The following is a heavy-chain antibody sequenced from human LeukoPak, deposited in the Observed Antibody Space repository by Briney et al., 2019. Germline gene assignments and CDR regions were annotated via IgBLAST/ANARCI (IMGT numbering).Heavy chain of an antibody. J-gene: IGHJ4*02. D-gene: IGHD3-22*01. Sequence: KSSETLSLTCTVSGGSISSYYWSWIRQPAGKGLEGSGRIYTSGSTNYNPSLKSRVTMSVDTSKNQFSLKLSSVTAADTAVYYCARDVRGYYFDYFDYWGQGTLVTVSS. CDR3: ARDVRGYYFDYFDY. CDR2: IYTSGST. V-gene: IGHV4-4*07. CDR1: GGSISSYY.